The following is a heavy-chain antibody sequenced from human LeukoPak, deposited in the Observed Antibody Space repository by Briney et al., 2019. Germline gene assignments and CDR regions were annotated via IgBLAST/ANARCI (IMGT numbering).Heavy chain of an antibody. Sequence: GESLKISCKASSYSFANYWIGWVRQMPGKGLEWMGIIYPDDSETNYSPSFQGQVSMSVDKSITAAYLQWSSLKASDTAIYYCARQAYGSHFDAFDIWGQGTMVTVSS. D-gene: IGHD3-22*01. CDR1: SYSFANYW. J-gene: IGHJ3*02. V-gene: IGHV5-51*01. CDR3: ARQAYGSHFDAFDI. CDR2: IYPDDSET.